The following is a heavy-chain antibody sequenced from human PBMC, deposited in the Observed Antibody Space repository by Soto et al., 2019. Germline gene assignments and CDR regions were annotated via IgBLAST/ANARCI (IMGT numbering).Heavy chain of an antibody. CDR3: ARLSYTRALDF. CDR2: ISRSSNYI. Sequence: EVRLVESGGGLVKPGGSLTLSCVASGFTFSTYTINWVRQAPGKGLEWVSSISRSSNYIYYADSIRGRFTVSRDNGNNSLYLQMNSLRAADTAVYYCARLSYTRALDFWGQGNLVTVSS. D-gene: IGHD1-1*01. CDR1: GFTFSTYT. V-gene: IGHV3-21*01. J-gene: IGHJ4*02.